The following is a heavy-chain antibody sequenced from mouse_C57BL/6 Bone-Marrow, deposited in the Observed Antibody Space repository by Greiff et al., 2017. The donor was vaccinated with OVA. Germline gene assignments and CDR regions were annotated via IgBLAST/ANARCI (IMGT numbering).Heavy chain of an antibody. CDR3: ARRGPHYYGSSGGYFDV. CDR1: GYTFTSYW. V-gene: IGHV1-59*01. D-gene: IGHD1-1*01. CDR2: IDPSDSYT. J-gene: IGHJ1*03. Sequence: VQLQQPGAELVRPGTSVKLSCKASGYTFTSYWMHWVKQRPGQGLEWIGVIDPSDSYTNYNQKFKGKATLTVDTSSSTAYMQLSSLTSEDSAVYFCARRGPHYYGSSGGYFDVWGTGTTVTVSS.